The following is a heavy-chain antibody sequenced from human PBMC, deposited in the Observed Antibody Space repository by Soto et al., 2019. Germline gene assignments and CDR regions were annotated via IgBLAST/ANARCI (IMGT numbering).Heavy chain of an antibody. CDR3: ATQYSSGWYDEGAFDY. J-gene: IGHJ4*02. CDR2: IIPIFGTA. Sequence: SVKVSCKASGGTFSSYAISWVRQAPGQGLEWMGGIIPIFGTANYAQKFQGRVTITADESTSTAYMELSSLRSEDTAVYYCATQYSSGWYDEGAFDYWGQGTLVTSPQ. V-gene: IGHV1-69*13. D-gene: IGHD6-19*01. CDR1: GGTFSSYA.